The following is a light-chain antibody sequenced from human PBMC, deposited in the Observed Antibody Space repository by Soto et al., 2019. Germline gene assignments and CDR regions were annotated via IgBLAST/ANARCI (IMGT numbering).Light chain of an antibody. J-gene: IGKJ3*01. CDR1: QSINKY. CDR2: AAS. V-gene: IGKV1-39*01. CDR3: QQTYSTPFT. Sequence: DIQMTQSPSSLSASVGDRVTITCRASQSINKYINWYRQKPGKAPKLLINAASSLQSGVPSRFSGSGSGTDFTLTISNLQPEDFATYYCQQTYSTPFTFGPGTKVDIK.